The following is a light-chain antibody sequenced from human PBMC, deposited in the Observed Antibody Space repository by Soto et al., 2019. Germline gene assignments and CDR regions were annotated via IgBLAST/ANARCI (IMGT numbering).Light chain of an antibody. CDR3: QQHYRYPRT. J-gene: IGKJ1*01. Sequence: IRIPQCPQSLSASTGDRVSITCLASQGISSYLDWYQQIPGKVPKLLMYAASTLQSGVTSRFSGSGSGTDFTLTIRCLQSEHFATYDCQQHYRYPRTFGQGMKG. V-gene: IGKV1-8*01. CDR1: QGISSY. CDR2: AAS.